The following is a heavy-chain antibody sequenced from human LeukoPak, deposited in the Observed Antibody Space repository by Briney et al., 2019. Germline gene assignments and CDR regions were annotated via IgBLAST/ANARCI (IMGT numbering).Heavy chain of an antibody. CDR2: MNPNSGNT. V-gene: IGHV1-8*01. Sequence: AAVKVSCKASGYTFTSYDINWVRQAPGQGLEWMGWMNPNSGNTGYAQKFQGRVTMTRNTSISTAYMELSSLRSEDTAVYYCARSPIRPKLRYFDRILYYFDYWGQGTLVTVSS. D-gene: IGHD3-9*01. CDR3: ARSPIRPKLRYFDRILYYFDY. CDR1: GYTFTSYD. J-gene: IGHJ4*02.